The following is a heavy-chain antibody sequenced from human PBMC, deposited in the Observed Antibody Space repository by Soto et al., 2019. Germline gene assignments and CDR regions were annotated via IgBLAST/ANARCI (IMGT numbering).Heavy chain of an antibody. V-gene: IGHV4-59*08. CDR2: IYYSRST. CDR1: GGSIISYY. D-gene: IGHD3-22*01. J-gene: IGHJ4*02. Sequence: SETLSLTCTVSGGSIISYYWSWIRQPPGKGLEWIGYIYYSRSTNYNPSLKSRVTISVDTSKNQFSLKLSSVTAADTAVYYCARISSGYFDYWGQGTLVTVS. CDR3: ARISSGYFDY.